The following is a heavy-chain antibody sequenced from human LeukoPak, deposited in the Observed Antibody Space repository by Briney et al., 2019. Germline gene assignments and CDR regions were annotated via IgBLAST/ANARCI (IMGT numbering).Heavy chain of an antibody. D-gene: IGHD3-3*01. V-gene: IGHV3-7*03. CDR1: GFTFSSFS. CDR3: ARDQYDTWSRRGNFDS. J-gene: IGHJ4*02. Sequence: GGSLRLSCAATGFTFSSFSMHWVRQAPGKGLEWVANIKLDGSEKNYVDSVKGRFTISRDNTKNSLYLQMNSLRVEDTAVFYCARDQYDTWSRRGNFDSWGQGTLVIISS. CDR2: IKLDGSEK.